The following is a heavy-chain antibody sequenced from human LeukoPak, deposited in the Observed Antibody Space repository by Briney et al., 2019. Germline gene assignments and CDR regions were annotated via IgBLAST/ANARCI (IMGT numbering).Heavy chain of an antibody. CDR2: ISSDEINE. CDR1: GFSFRSYG. J-gene: IGHJ3*02. CDR3: AKEYYYDSSGYYLGAFDI. D-gene: IGHD3-22*01. Sequence: GGSLRLSCAASGFSFRSYGMHWVRQAPGKGLEWVAVISSDEINEYYADSVKGRFTISRDNSKNTLYLQMNSLRAEDTAVYYCAKEYYYDSSGYYLGAFDIWGQGTMVTVSS. V-gene: IGHV3-30*18.